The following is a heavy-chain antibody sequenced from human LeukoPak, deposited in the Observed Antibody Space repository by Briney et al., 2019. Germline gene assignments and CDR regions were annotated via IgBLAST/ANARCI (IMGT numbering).Heavy chain of an antibody. CDR2: VSYSGAA. J-gene: IGHJ6*02. CDR3: ARHPVGPGGLDV. Sequence: TSETLSLTCTVSRGSVKTYSWSWVRQPPGKGLEWIGYVSYSGAANYNPSLKSRVTISVDTSKNRFSLKLSSVTAADTAVYYCARHPVGPGGLDVWGQGTTVTVSS. CDR1: RGSVKTYS. V-gene: IGHV4-59*08.